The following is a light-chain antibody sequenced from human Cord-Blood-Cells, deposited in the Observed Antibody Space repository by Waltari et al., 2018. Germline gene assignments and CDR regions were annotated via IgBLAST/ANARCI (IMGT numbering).Light chain of an antibody. J-gene: IGLJ2*01. CDR1: SSDVGGYHY. CDR2: EVS. CDR3: SSYAGSNNVV. Sequence: QSALTQPPSASGSPGQSVTISCTGTSSDVGGYHYVSWYQQHPGKAPKLMLYEVSKRPAGVPDRFSGSKSGNTASLTVSGLQAEDEADYYCSSYAGSNNVVFGGGTKLTVL. V-gene: IGLV2-8*01.